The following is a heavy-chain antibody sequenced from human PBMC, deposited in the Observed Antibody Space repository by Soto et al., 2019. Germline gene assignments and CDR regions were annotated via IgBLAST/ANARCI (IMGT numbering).Heavy chain of an antibody. V-gene: IGHV3-43*01. CDR2: ISWDGGST. J-gene: IGHJ4*02. Sequence: EVQLVESGGVVVQPGGSLRLSCAASGFTFDDYTMHGVRQAPGKGLEWVSLISWDGGSTYYADCVKGRFTISRDNSKNSLYLQMNSLRTEDTALYYCAKDDTAGQIAGPDYWGQGTLVTVSS. CDR3: AKDDTAGQIAGPDY. CDR1: GFTFDDYT.